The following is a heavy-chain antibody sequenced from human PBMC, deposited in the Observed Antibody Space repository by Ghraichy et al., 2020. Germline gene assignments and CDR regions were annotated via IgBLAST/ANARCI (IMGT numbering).Heavy chain of an antibody. CDR3: ARDLPSDTAIYYFDY. J-gene: IGHJ4*02. CDR1: GFTFSSYS. CDR2: ISSSSSYI. Sequence: LTCAASGFTFSSYSMNWVRQAPGKGLEWVSSISSSSSYIYYADSVKGRFTISRDNAKNSLYLQMNSLRAEDTAVYYCARDLPSDTAIYYFDYWGQGTLVTVSS. D-gene: IGHD5-18*01. V-gene: IGHV3-21*01.